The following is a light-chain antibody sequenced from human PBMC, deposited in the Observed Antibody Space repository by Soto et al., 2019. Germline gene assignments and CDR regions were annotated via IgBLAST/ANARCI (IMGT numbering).Light chain of an antibody. V-gene: IGKV3-15*01. CDR1: QSVTTN. CDR3: QQYKDWPPLFT. CDR2: GAS. Sequence: EIVMTQSPDTLSVSPGERATLSCRASQSVTTNLAWYRQTPGQPPRLLIYGASIRATGIPARFSGSGSGTEFTLTIGCLESEDFAVYYCQQYKDWPPLFTFDPGTSVDI. J-gene: IGKJ3*01.